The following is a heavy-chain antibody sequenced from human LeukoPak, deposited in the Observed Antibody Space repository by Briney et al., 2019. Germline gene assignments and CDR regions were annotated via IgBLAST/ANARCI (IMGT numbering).Heavy chain of an antibody. Sequence: GGSLRLSCAASGFTFSSYGMHWVRQAPGKGLEWVAVISYDGSNKYYADSVKGRFTISRDNSKNTLYLQMNSLRAEDTAVYYCAREKQTTLDYWGQGTLVTVSS. CDR3: AREKQTTLDY. CDR1: GFTFSSYG. CDR2: ISYDGSNK. D-gene: IGHD1-1*01. J-gene: IGHJ4*02. V-gene: IGHV3-30*03.